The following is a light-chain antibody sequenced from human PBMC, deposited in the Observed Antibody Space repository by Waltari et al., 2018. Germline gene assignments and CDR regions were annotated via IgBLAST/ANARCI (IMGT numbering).Light chain of an antibody. V-gene: IGKV1-5*03. J-gene: IGKJ1*01. CDR3: QQYDSFSRT. CDR1: QSISNW. CDR2: MVS. Sequence: DIQMTQSPSTLSASVGDRVTITCRASQSISNWLAWYQQKPGKAPKLLIHMVSSLESGVPSRFSGSGSGTDFTLTISSLQPDDFATYYCQQYDSFSRTFGQGTKVEI.